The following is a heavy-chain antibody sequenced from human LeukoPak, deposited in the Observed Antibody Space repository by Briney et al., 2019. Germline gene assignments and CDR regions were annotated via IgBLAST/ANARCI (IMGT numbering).Heavy chain of an antibody. CDR3: AREEGIVGATTSDYYYGMDV. CDR2: INPSGGST. V-gene: IGHV1-46*01. J-gene: IGHJ6*02. Sequence: GASVKVSCKASGYTFTSYYMHWVRQAPGQGLEWMGIINPSGGSTSYAQKFQGRVTMTRDTSTSTVYMELSSLRSEDTAVYYCAREEGIVGATTSDYYYGMDVWGQGTTATVSS. D-gene: IGHD1-26*01. CDR1: GYTFTSYY.